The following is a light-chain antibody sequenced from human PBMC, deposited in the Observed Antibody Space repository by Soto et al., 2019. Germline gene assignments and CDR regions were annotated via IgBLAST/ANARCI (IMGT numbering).Light chain of an antibody. J-gene: IGLJ2*01. CDR3: SSYEGTKNLV. CDR1: SSDVGGYNF. CDR2: EVT. Sequence: QSALTQPPSASGSPGQSVTISCTGTSSDVGGYNFVSWYQQRSGKAPKLLIYEVTKRPSGVPDRFSGSKSGNTASLTVSGLQAEDEADYYCSSYEGTKNLVFGGGTKLTV. V-gene: IGLV2-8*01.